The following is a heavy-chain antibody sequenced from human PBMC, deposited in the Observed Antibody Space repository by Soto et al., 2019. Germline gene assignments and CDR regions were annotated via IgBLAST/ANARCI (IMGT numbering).Heavy chain of an antibody. D-gene: IGHD6-13*01. J-gene: IGHJ3*02. V-gene: IGHV3-23*01. CDR1: GFTFSSYA. Sequence: GGSLRLSCAASGFTFSSYAMSWVRQAPGQGLEWVSAISGSGGSTYYADSVKGRFTITRDNSKNTLYLQMNSLRAEATAVYSCAKTPFNSSSSVYDAFDIWGQGTMVTVSS. CDR3: AKTPFNSSSSVYDAFDI. CDR2: ISGSGGST.